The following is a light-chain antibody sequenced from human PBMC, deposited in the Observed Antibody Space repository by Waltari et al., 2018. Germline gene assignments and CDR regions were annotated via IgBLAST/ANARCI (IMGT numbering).Light chain of an antibody. J-gene: IGLJ3*02. V-gene: IGLV1-51*01. CDR1: SSTIGNRY. CDR2: DND. CDR3: GTWDTSLSAWV. Sequence: QSVLTQAPSVSAAPGQKVTISCAGSSSTIGNRYVSWYQQFPGTAPKLRIYDNDKRPSGIPDRFSASKSGTSATLGITGLQTGDEANYYCGTWDTSLSAWVFGGGTKLTVL.